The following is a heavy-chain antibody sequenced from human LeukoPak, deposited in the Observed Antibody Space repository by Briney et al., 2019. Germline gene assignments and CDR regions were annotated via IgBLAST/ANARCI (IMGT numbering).Heavy chain of an antibody. Sequence: GGSLRLSCAASGFTFSSYGMHWVRQAPGKGLEWVAVISYDGSNKYYADSVKGRFTISRDNSKNTLYLQMNSLRAEDTAVYYCAKDKEEWVGATSPFDYWGQGTLVTVSS. CDR3: AKDKEEWVGATSPFDY. CDR2: ISYDGSNK. V-gene: IGHV3-30*18. D-gene: IGHD1-26*01. J-gene: IGHJ4*02. CDR1: GFTFSSYG.